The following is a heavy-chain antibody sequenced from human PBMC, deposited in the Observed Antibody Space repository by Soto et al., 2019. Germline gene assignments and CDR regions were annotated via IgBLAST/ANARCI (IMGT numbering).Heavy chain of an antibody. CDR2: IYYSGST. D-gene: IGHD3-22*01. CDR1: GGSISSYY. CDR3: ARQSSGRGGTDFDY. V-gene: IGHV4-59*08. Sequence: TSETLSLTCTVSGGSISSYYWSWIRQPPGKGLEWIGYIYYSGSTNYNPSLKSRVTISVDTSKNQFSLKLSSVTAADTAVYYCARQSSGRGGTDFDYWGQGTLVTVSS. J-gene: IGHJ4*02.